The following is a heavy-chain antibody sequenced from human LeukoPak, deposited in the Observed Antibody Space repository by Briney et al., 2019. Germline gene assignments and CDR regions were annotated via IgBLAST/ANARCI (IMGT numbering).Heavy chain of an antibody. D-gene: IGHD6-13*01. V-gene: IGHV3-21*01. Sequence: GGSLRLSCAASGFTFSSYNMNWVRQAPGKGLEWVSSIRSSGSSIYIADSVKGRFTVSRDNAKNSLYLQMNSLRVEDTAVYYCTKVNAEQQLVPLDVWGKGTTVTVSS. CDR3: TKVNAEQQLVPLDV. CDR1: GFTFSSYN. CDR2: IRSSGSSI. J-gene: IGHJ6*04.